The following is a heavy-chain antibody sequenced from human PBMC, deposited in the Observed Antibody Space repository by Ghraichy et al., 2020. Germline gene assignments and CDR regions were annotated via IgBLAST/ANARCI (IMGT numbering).Heavy chain of an antibody. CDR2: ISGSGGNT. CDR3: AKDVGRGGGSCFHH. J-gene: IGHJ1*01. D-gene: IGHD2-15*01. V-gene: IGHV3-23*01. Sequence: GESLNISCAASGFTFSSYAMSWVRQAPGKGLEWVSAISGSGGNTYYADSVKGRFTFSRDNSKTTLYLQMNSLRAEDTAVYYCAKDVGRGGGSCFHHWGQGTLVTVSS. CDR1: GFTFSSYA.